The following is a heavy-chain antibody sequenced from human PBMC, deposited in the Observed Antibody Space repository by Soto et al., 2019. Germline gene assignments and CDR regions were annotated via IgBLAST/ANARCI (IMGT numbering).Heavy chain of an antibody. D-gene: IGHD6-13*01. CDR3: ARVRAAASFHYHYYRLAV. CDR1: GYTFTSYG. CDR2: ISAYNGNT. V-gene: IGHV1-18*01. Sequence: ASVKVSCKAAGYTFTSYGISWVRQAPGQGLEWMGWISAYNGNTNYAQKFQGRVTMTTDTSTSTAYMELRSLRSDDTAVYYCARVRAAASFHYHYYRLAVPAQRTTVPVSS. J-gene: IGHJ6*01.